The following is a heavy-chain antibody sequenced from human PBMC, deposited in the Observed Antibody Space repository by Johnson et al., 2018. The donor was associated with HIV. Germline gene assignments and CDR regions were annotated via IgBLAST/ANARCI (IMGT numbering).Heavy chain of an antibody. CDR3: ARGKLPAALRRGDAFDI. Sequence: EVQLVESGGRVERPGGSLRLSCVGSGFVFDDYGMSWVRQAPGKGLEWVSGINWNGGSTGYADSVKGRFTISRDTAKNSLYLQMNSLRAEDTALYYCARGKLPAALRRGDAFDIWGQGTMVTVSS. V-gene: IGHV3-20*04. CDR2: INWNGGST. D-gene: IGHD2-2*01. J-gene: IGHJ3*02. CDR1: GFVFDDYG.